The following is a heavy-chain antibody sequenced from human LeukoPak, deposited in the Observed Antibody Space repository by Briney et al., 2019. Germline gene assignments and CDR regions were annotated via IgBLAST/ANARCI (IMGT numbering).Heavy chain of an antibody. CDR1: GGTFSSYA. CDR2: IIPIFGTA. Sequence: ASVTVSCKASGGTFSSYAISWVRQAPGQGLEWMGGIIPIFGTANYAQKFQGRVTITADESTSTACMELSSLRSEDTAVYYCASPKGAGRYYFDYWGQGTLVTVSS. J-gene: IGHJ4*02. D-gene: IGHD6-19*01. V-gene: IGHV1-69*01. CDR3: ASPKGAGRYYFDY.